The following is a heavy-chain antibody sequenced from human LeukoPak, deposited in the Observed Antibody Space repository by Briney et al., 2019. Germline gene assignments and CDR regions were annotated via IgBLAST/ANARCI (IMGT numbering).Heavy chain of an antibody. CDR2: INSDGSST. V-gene: IGHV3-74*01. Sequence: GGSLRLSCAASGFTFSSYWMHWVRQGPGKGLVWVSRINSDGSSTTYADSVKGRFTISRDNAKNTLYLQINSLRVEDTAVYYCARGSYGYDYWGQGTLVTVSS. CDR3: ARGSYGYDY. CDR1: GFTFSSYW. J-gene: IGHJ4*02. D-gene: IGHD5-18*01.